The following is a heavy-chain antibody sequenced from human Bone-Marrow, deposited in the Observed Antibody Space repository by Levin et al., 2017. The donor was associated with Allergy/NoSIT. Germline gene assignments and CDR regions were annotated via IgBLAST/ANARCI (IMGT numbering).Heavy chain of an antibody. CDR2: IIPILGIA. V-gene: IGHV1-69*02. CDR3: ARAGSGLRYLDWLGFDY. J-gene: IGHJ4*02. D-gene: IGHD3-9*01. Sequence: KISCKASGGTFSSYTISWVRQAPGQGLEWMGRIIPILGIANYAQKFQGRVTITADKSTSTAYMELSSLRSEDTAVYYCARAGSGLRYLDWLGFDYWGQGTLVTVSS. CDR1: GGTFSSYT.